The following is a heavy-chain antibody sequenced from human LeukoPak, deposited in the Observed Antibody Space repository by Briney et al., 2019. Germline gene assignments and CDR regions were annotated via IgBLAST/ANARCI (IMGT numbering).Heavy chain of an antibody. D-gene: IGHD5-24*01. Sequence: GGSLRLSCAASGFTFSSYAMHWVRQAPGKGLEWVAVISYDGSNKYYADSVKGRFTISRDNSKNTLYLQMNSLRAEDTAVYYCASGEWLPPHYFDYWGQGTLVTVSS. CDR1: GFTFSSYA. V-gene: IGHV3-30-3*01. J-gene: IGHJ4*02. CDR2: ISYDGSNK. CDR3: ASGEWLPPHYFDY.